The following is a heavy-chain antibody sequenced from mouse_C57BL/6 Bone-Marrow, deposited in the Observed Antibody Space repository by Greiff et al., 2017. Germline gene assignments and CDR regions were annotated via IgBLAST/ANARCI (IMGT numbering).Heavy chain of an antibody. Sequence: EVQLQQPGAELVRPGASVKLSCTASGFNFTDDYMHWVKQRPEQGLEWIGRIDPDNGGTEYASKFQGKATLTADTSSNTPSLHLSSLTSEDSAVYYGTRGDGYGGWFADWGKGTTVTVSS. J-gene: IGHJ1*03. D-gene: IGHD2-2*01. V-gene: IGHV14-4*01. CDR1: GFNFTDDY. CDR2: IDPDNGGT. CDR3: TRGDGYGGWFAD.